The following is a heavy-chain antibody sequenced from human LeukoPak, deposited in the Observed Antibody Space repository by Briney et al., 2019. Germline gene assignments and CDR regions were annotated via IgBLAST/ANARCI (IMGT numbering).Heavy chain of an antibody. J-gene: IGHJ4*02. CDR2: IYYSGST. V-gene: IGHV4-59*12. CDR3: ARGLVNLPPGDY. Sequence: SETLSLTCTVSGGSMSPYHWGWIRQPPGKGLEWTGYIYYSGSTKYNPSLKSRVTISVDTSKKQFSLKLSSVTAADTAVYYCARGLVNLPPGDYWGQGSLVTVSS. CDR1: GGSMSPYH.